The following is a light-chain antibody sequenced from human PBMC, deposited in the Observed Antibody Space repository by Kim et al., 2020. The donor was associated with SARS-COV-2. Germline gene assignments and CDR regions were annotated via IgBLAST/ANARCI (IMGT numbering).Light chain of an antibody. Sequence: DIQLTQSPSSLSASVGDRVTITCRASQAINNDLAWLQQKPGNAPKSLIYAASTLQSGGPSKFSGSGSGTDFTLTISSLQPEDFATYYCQQYNSFPVTLGGGTKVDIK. CDR1: QAINND. CDR2: AAS. CDR3: QQYNSFPVT. J-gene: IGKJ4*01. V-gene: IGKV1-16*02.